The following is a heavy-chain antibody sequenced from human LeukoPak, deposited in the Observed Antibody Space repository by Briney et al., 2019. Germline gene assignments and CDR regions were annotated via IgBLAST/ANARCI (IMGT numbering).Heavy chain of an antibody. CDR3: ASEGDSSGYRAFDI. CDR1: GGTFSSYA. J-gene: IGHJ3*02. CDR2: IIPIFGTA. Sequence: ASVKVSCKASGGTFSSYAISWVRQAPGQGLEWMGGIIPIFGTANYAQKFQGRVTITADESTSTAYMELSSLRSEDTAVYYCASEGDSSGYRAFDIWGQGTMVTVSS. V-gene: IGHV1-69*13. D-gene: IGHD3-22*01.